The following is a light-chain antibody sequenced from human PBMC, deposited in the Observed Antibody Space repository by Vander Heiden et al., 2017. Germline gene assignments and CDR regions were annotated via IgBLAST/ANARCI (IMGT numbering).Light chain of an antibody. CDR3: QQFDGIPHT. V-gene: IGKV1-33*01. Sequence: DIQMTQSPFFLSASIGDRVNITCQASQGITTYLNWYQQKPGTAPKLLIFDASNLETGVTSRFSGSGSGTDFSISISSLQPEDIATYYCQQFDGIPHTFGQGTKLEI. CDR2: DAS. J-gene: IGKJ2*01. CDR1: QGITTY.